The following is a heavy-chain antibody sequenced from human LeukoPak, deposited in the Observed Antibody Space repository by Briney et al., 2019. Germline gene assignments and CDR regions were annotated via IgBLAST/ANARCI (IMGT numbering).Heavy chain of an antibody. CDR2: INPNSGGT. J-gene: IGHJ5*02. D-gene: IGHD5-12*01. V-gene: IGHV1-2*02. CDR3: ARVVVDIVATYIWFDP. CDR1: GYTFTGYY. Sequence: GSVKVSCKASGYTFTGYYMHWVRQAPGQGLEWMGWINPNSGGTNYAQKFQGRVTMTRDTSISTAYMELSRLRSDDTAVYYCARVVVDIVATYIWFDPWGQGTLVTVSS.